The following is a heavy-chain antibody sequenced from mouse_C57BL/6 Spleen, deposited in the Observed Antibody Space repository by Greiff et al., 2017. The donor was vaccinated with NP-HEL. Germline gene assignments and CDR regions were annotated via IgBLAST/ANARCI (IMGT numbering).Heavy chain of an antibody. J-gene: IGHJ1*03. V-gene: IGHV1-80*01. Sequence: QVQLKHSGAELVKPGASVKISCKASGYAFSSYWMNWVKQRPGKGLEWIGQIYPGDGDTNYNGKFKGKATLTADKSSSTAYMQLSSLTSEDSAVYFCARGPITTVGYFDVWGTGTTVTVSS. D-gene: IGHD1-1*01. CDR2: IYPGDGDT. CDR3: ARGPITTVGYFDV. CDR1: GYAFSSYW.